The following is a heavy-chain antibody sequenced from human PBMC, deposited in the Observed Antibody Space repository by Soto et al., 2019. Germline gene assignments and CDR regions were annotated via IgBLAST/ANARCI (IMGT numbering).Heavy chain of an antibody. D-gene: IGHD6-6*01. J-gene: IGHJ6*02. CDR3: ARGGSSSDNGMDV. CDR1: GFSFSTYS. CDR2: ISSRSYTI. Sequence: EVQLVESGGGLVQPGGSLRLSCAASGFSFSTYSMNWVRQAPGKGLEWVSYISSRSYTIYYIDSVKGRFTISRDNAKSSLYLQMNSLRDEYTAVYYCARGGSSSDNGMDVWGQGTTVTVYS. V-gene: IGHV3-48*02.